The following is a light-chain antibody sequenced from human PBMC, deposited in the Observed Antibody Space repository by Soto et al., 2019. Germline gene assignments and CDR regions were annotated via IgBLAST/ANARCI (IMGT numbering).Light chain of an antibody. V-gene: IGLV2-14*01. J-gene: IGLJ1*01. CDR1: SSDVGGYNY. CDR2: EVS. Sequence: QSALTQPASVSGSPGQSITISCTVASSDVGGYNYVSWYQQHPGKAPKLMIYEVSNRPSGVSNRFSGSKSGNTASLTISGLQAEDEADYYCSSYTSSSIPYVFGTGTKVTVL. CDR3: SSYTSSSIPYV.